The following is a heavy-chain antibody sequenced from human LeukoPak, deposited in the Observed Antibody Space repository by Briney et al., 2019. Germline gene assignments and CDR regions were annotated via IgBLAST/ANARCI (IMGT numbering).Heavy chain of an antibody. CDR2: IYGGGTT. CDR3: ARITMSRFDP. D-gene: IGHD3-10*02. V-gene: IGHV3-53*01. Sequence: HPGGSLRLSCAASGFTFNSYNMNWVRQAPGKGLEWVSVIYGGGTTYYADSVKGRFTISRDNSKNTLYLQMNSLRAEDTAVYYCARITMSRFDPWGQGTLVTVS. J-gene: IGHJ5*02. CDR1: GFTFNSYN.